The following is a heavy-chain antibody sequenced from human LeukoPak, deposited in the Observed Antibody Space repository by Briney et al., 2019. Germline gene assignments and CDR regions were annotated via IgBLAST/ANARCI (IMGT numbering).Heavy chain of an antibody. D-gene: IGHD3-16*01. CDR1: GFNFSTYW. Sequence: PGGSLRLSCTASGFNFSTYWMYWVRQVPGKGLVWVSRIKTDGSSTSYADSVKGRFTISRDSAKNKLYLQMNSLRAEDTAAYYCATVSVGVRFDYWGQGALVAVSS. CDR3: ATVSVGVRFDY. J-gene: IGHJ4*02. CDR2: IKTDGSST. V-gene: IGHV3-74*01.